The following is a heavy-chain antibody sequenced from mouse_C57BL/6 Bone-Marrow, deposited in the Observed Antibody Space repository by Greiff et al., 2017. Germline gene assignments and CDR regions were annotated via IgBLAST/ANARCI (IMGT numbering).Heavy chain of an antibody. CDR3: AGRGRYFDV. J-gene: IGHJ1*03. Sequence: VQLQESGAELARPGASVKMSCKASGYTFTSYTMHWVKQRPGKGLEWIGYINPSSGYTKYNQKFKDKATLTENKSSSTAYMQLSILTAEDSAVYYCAGRGRYFDVWGTGTTVTVSS. CDR2: INPSSGYT. V-gene: IGHV1-4*01. CDR1: GYTFTSYT.